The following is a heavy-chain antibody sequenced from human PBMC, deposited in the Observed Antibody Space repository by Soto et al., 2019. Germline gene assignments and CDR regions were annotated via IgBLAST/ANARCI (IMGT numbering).Heavy chain of an antibody. D-gene: IGHD3-16*01. J-gene: IGHJ5*02. CDR1: GFSLTTSGVG. CDR3: APSLGADWFGP. V-gene: IGHV2-5*02. CDR2: IYWDDDK. Sequence: QITLKESGPTLVKSTQTLTLTCTFSGFSLTTSGVGVGWIRQPPGKALEWLALIYWDDDKRYSPSLKSRLTIYKNTSKNQVILMMTNMDPVDTAKYYCAPSLGADWFGPWGQGTLVTVSS.